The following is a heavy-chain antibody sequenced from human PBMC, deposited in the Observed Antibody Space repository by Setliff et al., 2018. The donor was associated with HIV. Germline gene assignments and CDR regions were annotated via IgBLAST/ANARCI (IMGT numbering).Heavy chain of an antibody. D-gene: IGHD2-21*02. J-gene: IGHJ4*02. Sequence: KTSETLSLTCSVSGGSVSSVNYYWSWIRQPPGKGLEWIGYIHYTGSTTYNPSLKSRVTISVDTSKNQFSLKLSSVTAADTAVYYCARGVPLLPPHYWGQGTLVTVSS. CDR3: ARGVPLLPPHY. CDR2: IHYTGST. CDR1: GGSVSSVNYY. V-gene: IGHV4-61*01.